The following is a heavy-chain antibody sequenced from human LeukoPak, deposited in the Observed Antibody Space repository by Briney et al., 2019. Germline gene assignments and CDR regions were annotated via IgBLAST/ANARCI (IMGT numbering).Heavy chain of an antibody. V-gene: IGHV1-8*01. D-gene: IGHD3-22*01. Sequence: ASVKVSCKASGYTFTSYDINWVRQATGQGLEWMGWMNPNSGNTGYAQKFQGRVTMTRNTSISTAYMELSSLRSEDTAVYYCARGHYDSSGYYEVDEECRFNWFDPWGQGTLVTVSS. CDR2: MNPNSGNT. CDR1: GYTFTSYD. J-gene: IGHJ5*02. CDR3: ARGHYDSSGYYEVDEECRFNWFDP.